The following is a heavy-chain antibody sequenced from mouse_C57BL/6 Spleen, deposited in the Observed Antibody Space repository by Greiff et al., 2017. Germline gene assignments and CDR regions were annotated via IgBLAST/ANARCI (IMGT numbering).Heavy chain of an antibody. CDR2: IDPSDSYT. V-gene: IGHV1-69*01. CDR1: GYTFTSYW. CDR3: AYYGSSYSFDY. J-gene: IGHJ2*01. D-gene: IGHD1-1*01. Sequence: QVQLQQPGAELVMPGASVKLSCKASGYTFTSYWMHWVKQRPGQGLEWIGEIDPSDSYTNYNQKFKGKSTLTVDKSSSTAYMQLSILTSEDSAVYYCAYYGSSYSFDYWGQGTTLTVSS.